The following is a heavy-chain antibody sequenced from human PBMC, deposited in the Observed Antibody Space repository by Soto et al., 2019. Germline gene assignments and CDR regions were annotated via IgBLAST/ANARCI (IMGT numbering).Heavy chain of an antibody. Sequence: QVTLKESGPVLVKPTETLTLTCNVSGFSLSNARMGVSWIRQPPGKALEWLAHLFSNDEKSYSTSLKSRLTISKDTSKSQVVLTMTNMYPVDTATYYCARRTYYYGSGSYSRIDYWGQGTLVTFAS. J-gene: IGHJ4*02. CDR3: ARRTYYYGSGSYSRIDY. V-gene: IGHV2-26*01. CDR2: LFSNDEK. CDR1: GFSLSNARMG. D-gene: IGHD3-10*01.